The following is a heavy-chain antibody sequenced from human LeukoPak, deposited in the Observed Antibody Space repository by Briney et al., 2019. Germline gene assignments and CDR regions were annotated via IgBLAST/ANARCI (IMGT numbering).Heavy chain of an antibody. CDR2: INPNSGGT. CDR3: ARDRRVVRGVMRDAFDI. V-gene: IGHV1-2*02. CDR1: GYTFTGYY. Sequence: ASVKVSCKASGYTFTGYYMHWVRQAPGQGLEWMGWINPNSGGTNYAQKFQGRVTMTRDTSISTAYMELSRLRSDDTAVYYCARDRRVVRGVMRDAFDIWGQGTMVTVSS. J-gene: IGHJ3*02. D-gene: IGHD3-10*01.